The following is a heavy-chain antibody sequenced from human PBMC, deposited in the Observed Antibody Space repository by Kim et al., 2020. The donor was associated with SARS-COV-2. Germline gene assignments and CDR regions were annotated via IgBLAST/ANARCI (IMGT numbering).Heavy chain of an antibody. CDR1: GFTFGDYA. D-gene: IGHD4-4*01. J-gene: IGHJ5*02. CDR3: AKDIPKNSNYVSGWFDP. Sequence: GGSLRLSCAASGFTFGDYAMHWVRQAPGKGLEWVSGISWNSGSIGYADSVKGRFTISRDNAKNSLYLQMNSLRAEDTALYYCAKDIPKNSNYVSGWFDPWGQGTLVTVSS. V-gene: IGHV3-9*01. CDR2: ISWNSGSI.